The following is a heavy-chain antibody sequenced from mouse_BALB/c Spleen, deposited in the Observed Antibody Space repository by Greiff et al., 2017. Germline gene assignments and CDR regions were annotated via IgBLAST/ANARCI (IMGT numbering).Heavy chain of an antibody. Sequence: EVKLVESGGGLVKPGGSLKLSCAASGFTFSDYYMYWVRQTPEKRLEWVATISDGGSYTYYPDSVKGRLTISRDNAKNNLYLQMSSLKSEDTAMYYCARGNCGSSFDYWGQGTTLTVSS. D-gene: IGHD1-1*01. CDR3: ARGNCGSSFDY. CDR2: ISDGGSYT. V-gene: IGHV5-4*02. J-gene: IGHJ2*01. CDR1: GFTFSDYY.